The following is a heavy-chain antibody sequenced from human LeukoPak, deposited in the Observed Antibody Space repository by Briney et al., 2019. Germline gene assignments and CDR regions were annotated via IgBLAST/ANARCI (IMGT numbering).Heavy chain of an antibody. Sequence: SETLSLTCTVSGGSISSYYWSWIRQPPGKGLEWIGYIYYSGSTNYNPSLKSRVTISVDTSKNQFSLKLSSVTAADTAVYYCAGGGYWFGDEILDYWGQGTLVTVSS. V-gene: IGHV4-59*08. CDR2: IYYSGST. D-gene: IGHD3-10*01. CDR3: AGGGYWFGDEILDY. CDR1: GGSISSYY. J-gene: IGHJ4*02.